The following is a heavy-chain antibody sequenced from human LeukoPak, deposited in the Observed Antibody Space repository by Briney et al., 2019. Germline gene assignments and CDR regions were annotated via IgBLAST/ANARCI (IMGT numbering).Heavy chain of an antibody. J-gene: IGHJ2*01. CDR3: AKEADIVSFDL. D-gene: IGHD2-15*01. Sequence: GASVKVSCKASGYTFTGNHVHWVRQAPGQGLEWRGWIDPNSGGTKYAQKFQDRGTMTSNTSISTAYMELSGLRSDDTAVYFCAKEADIVSFDLWGRGTLVTVSS. CDR2: IDPNSGGT. CDR1: GYTFTGNH. V-gene: IGHV1-2*02.